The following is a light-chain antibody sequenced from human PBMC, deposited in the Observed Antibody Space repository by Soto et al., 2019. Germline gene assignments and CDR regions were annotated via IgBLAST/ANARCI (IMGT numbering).Light chain of an antibody. V-gene: IGLV2-14*01. Sequence: QSALTQPASVSGSPGQSITISCTGTSSDVGAYNYVSWYQQHPGKAPKLMIYXXXXXXXXXXXXXXGSKSGNTASLTISGXXXXXXXXXXCSSYTRSSTLVVFGGGTKVTVL. CDR2: XXX. CDR1: SSDVGAYNY. CDR3: SSYTRSSTLVV. J-gene: IGLJ2*01.